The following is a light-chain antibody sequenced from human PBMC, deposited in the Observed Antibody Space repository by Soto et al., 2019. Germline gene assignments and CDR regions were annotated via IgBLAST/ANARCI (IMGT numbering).Light chain of an antibody. V-gene: IGKV3D-15*01. CDR3: KQYNNWPFT. CDR2: GAS. Sequence: EIVMTQSPATLSVSPGERATLSCRASQSVSSNLAWYQQNPGQAPTLLISGASTRATGVPARFSGSGSGTELTLTISSLQSEEFAVYYCKQYNNWPFTFGGGTKVEIK. J-gene: IGKJ4*01. CDR1: QSVSSN.